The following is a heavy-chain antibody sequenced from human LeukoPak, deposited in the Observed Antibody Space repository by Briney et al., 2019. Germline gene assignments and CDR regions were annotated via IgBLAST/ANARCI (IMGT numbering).Heavy chain of an antibody. CDR1: GYTFTSYY. Sequence: ASVKVSCKASGYTFTSYYMHWVRQAPGQGLEWMGIINPSGGSTSYAQKFQGRVTMTRDTSTSTVYMELSSLRSEDTAVYYCVRGPLRSGYYRPNWFDPGGQGTLVTVSS. V-gene: IGHV1-46*01. D-gene: IGHD3-3*01. J-gene: IGHJ5*02. CDR2: INPSGGST. CDR3: VRGPLRSGYYRPNWFDP.